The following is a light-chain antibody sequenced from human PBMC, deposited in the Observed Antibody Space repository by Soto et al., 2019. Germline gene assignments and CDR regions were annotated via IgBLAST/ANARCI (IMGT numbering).Light chain of an antibody. Sequence: DIQLTQSPSFLSASVGDRVTITCRASQGISSYLAWYQQKPGKAPKLLIYAASTLQSGVPSRFSGSGSGTEFTLTIRSLPPEDFATYYCQQLNSYPPYTFGQGTKLEIK. V-gene: IGKV1-9*01. CDR2: AAS. CDR1: QGISSY. CDR3: QQLNSYPPYT. J-gene: IGKJ2*01.